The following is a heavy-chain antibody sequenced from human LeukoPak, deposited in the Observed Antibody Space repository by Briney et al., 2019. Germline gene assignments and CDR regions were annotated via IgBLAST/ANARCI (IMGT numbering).Heavy chain of an antibody. CDR2: ILGGGST. Sequence: GGSLRLSCAVSGFTFSNYAMSWVRQAPGKGLEWVSGILGGGSTYYADSVKGRFTVSRDNSKNTMSMEMNSLRAEDTAVYYCAKDTSYHGYWGQGTLVTVSS. CDR3: AKDTSYHGY. V-gene: IGHV3-23*01. CDR1: GFTFSNYA. J-gene: IGHJ4*02. D-gene: IGHD3-16*02.